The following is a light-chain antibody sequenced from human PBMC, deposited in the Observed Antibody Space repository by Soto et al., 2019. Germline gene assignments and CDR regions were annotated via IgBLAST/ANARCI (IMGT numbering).Light chain of an antibody. CDR2: ENN. Sequence: QSVLTQPPSASGTPGQSVTISCSGSSSTIGSNYASWCQQLPGTAPKLLIYENNKRPSGISDRFSGSKSGTSATLGIAGLQTGDEADYYCGTWDSSLSVYVFGTGTKVTVL. V-gene: IGLV1-51*01. CDR3: GTWDSSLSVYV. J-gene: IGLJ1*01. CDR1: SSTIGSNY.